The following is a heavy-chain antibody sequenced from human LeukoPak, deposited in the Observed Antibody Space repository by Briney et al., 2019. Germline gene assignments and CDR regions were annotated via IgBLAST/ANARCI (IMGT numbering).Heavy chain of an antibody. J-gene: IGHJ3*02. CDR3: AGRLVGQQLPLGAFDI. V-gene: IGHV4-34*01. D-gene: IGHD6-13*01. CDR2: INHSGGT. CDR1: GGSISSGGYY. Sequence: SETLSLTCPVSGGSISSGGYYWSWIRQPPGKGLEWIGEINHSGGTNYNPSLKSRVTISVDTSKNQFSLKLSSVTAADTAVYYCAGRLVGQQLPLGAFDIWGQGTMVTVSS.